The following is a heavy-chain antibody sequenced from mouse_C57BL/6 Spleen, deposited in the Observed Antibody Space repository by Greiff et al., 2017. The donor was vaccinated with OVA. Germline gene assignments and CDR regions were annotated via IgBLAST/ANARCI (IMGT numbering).Heavy chain of an antibody. CDR2: ISSGGDYI. CDR3: TRDHPWDYAMDY. V-gene: IGHV5-9-1*02. J-gene: IGHJ4*01. CDR1: GFTFSSYA. Sequence: DVMLVESGEGLVKPGGSLKLSCAASGFTFSSYAMSWVRQPPEKRLEWVAYISSGGDYIYYADTVKGRFTISRDNARNTLYLQMSSLKSEDTAMYYCTRDHPWDYAMDYWGQGTSVTVSS.